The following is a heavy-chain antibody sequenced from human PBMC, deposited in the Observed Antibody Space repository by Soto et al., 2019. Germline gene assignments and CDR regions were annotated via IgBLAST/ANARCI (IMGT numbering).Heavy chain of an antibody. CDR1: GFMFGSYW. CDR3: ARVRATDYEIDY. Sequence: PGGSLRLSCTASGFMFGSYWMTWVRHVPGKGLQWVANIKRDGSEKYYVDFVKGRFTISRDNADNSAFLDMNNLRVDDTATYYCARVRATDYEIDYWGQGALVTVSS. CDR2: IKRDGSEK. J-gene: IGHJ4*02. D-gene: IGHD4-17*01. V-gene: IGHV3-7*03.